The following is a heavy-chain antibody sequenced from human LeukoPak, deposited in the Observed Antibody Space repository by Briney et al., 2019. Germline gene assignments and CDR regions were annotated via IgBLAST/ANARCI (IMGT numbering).Heavy chain of an antibody. CDR2: ISAYNGNT. CDR1: GYTFTSYG. V-gene: IGHV1-18*01. J-gene: IGHJ4*02. D-gene: IGHD2/OR15-2a*01. CDR3: ARDLPILNKPQFDY. Sequence: ASVKVSCKASGYTFTSYGISWVRQAPGQGLEWMGWISAYNGNTHYAQKLQGRVTMTTDTSTSTVYMELRSLRSDDTAVYYCARDLPILNKPQFDYWGQGTLVTVSS.